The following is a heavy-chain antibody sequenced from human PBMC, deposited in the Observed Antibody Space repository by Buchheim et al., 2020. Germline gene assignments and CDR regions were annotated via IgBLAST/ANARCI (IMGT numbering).Heavy chain of an antibody. Sequence: QVQLQQWGAGLLKPSETLSLTCAVYGGSFSGYYWSWIRQPPGKGLEWIGEINHSGSTNYNPSLKSRVTISVDTSKNQFSLKLSSVTAADTAVYYCARAKLRGYSLGWFDPWGQGTL. D-gene: IGHD5-18*01. CDR3: ARAKLRGYSLGWFDP. CDR2: INHSGST. V-gene: IGHV4-34*01. J-gene: IGHJ5*02. CDR1: GGSFSGYY.